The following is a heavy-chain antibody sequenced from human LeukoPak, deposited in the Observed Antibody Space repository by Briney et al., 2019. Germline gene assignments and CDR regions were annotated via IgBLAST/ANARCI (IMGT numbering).Heavy chain of an antibody. CDR2: ISSSSSYI. D-gene: IGHD6-13*01. V-gene: IGHV3-21*04. J-gene: IGHJ5*02. CDR1: GFTFSNYI. Sequence: GGSLRLSCAASGFTFSNYIMNWVRQAPGKGLEWVSSISSSSSYIYYADSVKGRFTISRDNAKNSLYLQMNSLRAEDTAVYYCAKDPGQPRPLRWFDPWGQGTLVTVSS. CDR3: AKDPGQPRPLRWFDP.